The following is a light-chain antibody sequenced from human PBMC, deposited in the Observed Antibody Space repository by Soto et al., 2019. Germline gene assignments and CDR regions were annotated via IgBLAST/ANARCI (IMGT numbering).Light chain of an antibody. CDR1: QDISNY. J-gene: IGKJ4*01. Sequence: DIQMTPSPSSLSASVGDTVTITCQASQDISNYLNWYQQKPGKAPKLLIYDASNLETGTPSRFSVSGSGTDFTFTISSLQPEDLATYYCHQYDNLPLPVGGGTKVDIK. CDR2: DAS. CDR3: HQYDNLPLP. V-gene: IGKV1-33*01.